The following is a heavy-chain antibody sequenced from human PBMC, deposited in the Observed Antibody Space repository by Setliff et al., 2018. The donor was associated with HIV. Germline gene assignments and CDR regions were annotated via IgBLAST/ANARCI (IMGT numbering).Heavy chain of an antibody. CDR2: INKDGSEK. V-gene: IGHV3-7*01. J-gene: IGHJ5*02. D-gene: IGHD2-15*01. CDR3: ARSGGDCSGISCYSLWFDP. CDR1: GFTFSDYW. Sequence: GGSLRLSCAASGFTFSDYWMIWVRQTPGKGLEWVANINKDGSEKNYVDSVKGRFTISRDNAKNSLYMQMNSLRVEDTAVYYCARSGGDCSGISCYSLWFDPWGHGTLVTVSS.